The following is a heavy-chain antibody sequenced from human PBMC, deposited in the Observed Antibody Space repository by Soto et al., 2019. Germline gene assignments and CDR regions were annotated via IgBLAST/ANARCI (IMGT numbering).Heavy chain of an antibody. CDR1: GYTFTSYG. CDR2: ISAYNGNT. V-gene: IGHV1-18*01. CDR3: ARDNCSGGSCYSKYWFDP. D-gene: IGHD2-15*01. J-gene: IGHJ5*02. Sequence: ASVKVSCKASGYTFTSYGISWVRQAPGQGLEWMGWISAYNGNTNYAQKLQGRVTMTTDTSTSTAYMELRSLRSDDTAVYYCARDNCSGGSCYSKYWFDPWGQGNLVTVSS.